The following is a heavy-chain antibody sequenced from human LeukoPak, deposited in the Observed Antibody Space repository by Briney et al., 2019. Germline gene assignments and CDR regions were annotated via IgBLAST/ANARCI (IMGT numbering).Heavy chain of an antibody. CDR2: IWYDGSNK. V-gene: IGHV3-33*08. Sequence: GGSLRLSCAASGFTFSSYWMSWVRQAPGKGLEWVAVIWYDGSNKYYADSVKGRFTISRDNSKNTLYLQMNSLRAEDTAVYYCARGRRATSAFDYWGQGTLVTVSS. CDR3: ARGRRATSAFDY. D-gene: IGHD1-26*01. J-gene: IGHJ4*02. CDR1: GFTFSSYW.